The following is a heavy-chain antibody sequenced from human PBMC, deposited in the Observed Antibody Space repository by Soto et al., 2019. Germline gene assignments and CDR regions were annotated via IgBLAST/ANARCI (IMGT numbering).Heavy chain of an antibody. J-gene: IGHJ4*02. Sequence: SETLSLTCAVYGGSFSGYYWSWIRQPPGKGLEWIGEINHSGSTNYNPSLKSRVTISVDTSKNQFSLKLSSVTAADTAVYYCASCPRRDGYKESPSYWGQGTLVTVSS. CDR2: INHSGST. CDR3: ASCPRRDGYKESPSY. D-gene: IGHD5-12*01. V-gene: IGHV4-34*01. CDR1: GGSFSGYY.